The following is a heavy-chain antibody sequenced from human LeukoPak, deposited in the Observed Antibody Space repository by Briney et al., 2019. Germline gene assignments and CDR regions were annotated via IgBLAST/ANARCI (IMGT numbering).Heavy chain of an antibody. CDR2: INGDGTTT. D-gene: IGHD6-19*01. Sequence: GGSLRLSCAASGFTFSSYAMHWVRQAPGKGLMWVSRINGDGTTTTYADSVKGRFTISRDNAKNTLYLQMNGLRAEDTGVYYCVSPSSGSFDYWGQGTLLTVSS. CDR3: VSPSSGSFDY. CDR1: GFTFSSYA. J-gene: IGHJ4*02. V-gene: IGHV3-74*01.